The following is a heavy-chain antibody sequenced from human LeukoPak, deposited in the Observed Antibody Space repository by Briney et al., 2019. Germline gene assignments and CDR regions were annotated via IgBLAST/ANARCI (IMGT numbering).Heavy chain of an antibody. CDR1: GFTFDDYA. D-gene: IGHD4-17*01. CDR3: AKDTVTTSEAIDY. J-gene: IGHJ4*02. Sequence: GRSLRLSCAASGFTFDDYAMHWVRQAPGKGLEWVSGISWNSGSIGYADSVKGRFTISRDNAKNSLYLQMNSLRAEDTALYYCAKDTVTTSEAIDYWGQGTLVTDSS. V-gene: IGHV3-9*01. CDR2: ISWNSGSI.